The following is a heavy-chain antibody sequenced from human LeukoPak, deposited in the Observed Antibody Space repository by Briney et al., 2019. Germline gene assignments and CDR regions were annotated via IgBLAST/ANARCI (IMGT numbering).Heavy chain of an antibody. J-gene: IGHJ6*03. CDR2: ISGRADST. V-gene: IGHV3-23*01. CDR3: AKGRGFCSGGSCYYYYYIDV. D-gene: IGHD2-15*01. CDR1: GFTFSSYA. Sequence: GGSLRLSCAASGFTFSSYAMSWVRQAPGKGREWVSGISGRADSTYYADSVKGRFTISRDNSKNTLFLQMNSLRAEDTALYYCAKGRGFCSGGSCYYYYYIDVWGKGTTVTVSS.